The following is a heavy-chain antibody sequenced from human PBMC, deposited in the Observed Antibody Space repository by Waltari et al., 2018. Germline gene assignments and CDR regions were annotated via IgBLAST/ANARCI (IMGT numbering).Heavy chain of an antibody. D-gene: IGHD5-18*01. CDR2: ISGDGAST. V-gene: IGHV3-23*01. J-gene: IGHJ4*02. Sequence: EVQLLESGGGLVQPGGSLRLSCAACGFTVSTYAMSWVRQAPGKGLEWVSGISGDGASTYYADSVKGRFTISRDISKNTLYLQMSSLRAEDTAVYYCAKGAYTYGNAYFDYWGQGTLVTVSS. CDR1: GFTVSTYA. CDR3: AKGAYTYGNAYFDY.